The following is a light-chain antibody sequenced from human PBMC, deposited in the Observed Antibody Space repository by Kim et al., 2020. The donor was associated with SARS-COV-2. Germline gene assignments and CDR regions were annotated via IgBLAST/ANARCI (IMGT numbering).Light chain of an antibody. CDR1: QSVNNW. Sequence: ASVGDSVSITCRARQSVNNWLAWYQQHPGIATHLLFYDSSSSESRVPSRSSGGGSEKESNLFISSLQADDLATYYRQQYNSYSQTFGQGTKVDIK. J-gene: IGKJ1*01. V-gene: IGKV1-5*01. CDR2: DSS. CDR3: QQYNSYSQT.